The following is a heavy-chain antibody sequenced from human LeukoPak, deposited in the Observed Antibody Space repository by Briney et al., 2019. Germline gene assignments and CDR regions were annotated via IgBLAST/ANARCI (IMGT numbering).Heavy chain of an antibody. V-gene: IGHV3-74*01. Sequence: GGSLRLSCATSGFTFSNYWMSWLRQAPGKGLVWVSRVKNDGSSASYAESVKGRFTISRDNARNTLYLQMNSLRVDDTAVYYCAKSDWFDPWGRGILVTVSS. CDR2: VKNDGSSA. CDR1: GFTFSNYW. J-gene: IGHJ5*02. CDR3: AKSDWFDP.